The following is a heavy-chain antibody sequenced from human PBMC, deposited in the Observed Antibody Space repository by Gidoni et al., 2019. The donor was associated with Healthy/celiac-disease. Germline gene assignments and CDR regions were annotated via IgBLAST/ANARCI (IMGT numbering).Heavy chain of an antibody. CDR1: GGTFSSYA. V-gene: IGHV1-69*06. J-gene: IGHJ6*02. Sequence: QVQLVQSGAEVKKPGSSVKVSCKVSGGTFSSYAISWVRQAPGQGLEWMGGIIPIFGTANYAQKFQGRVTITADKSTSTAYMELSSLRSEDTAVYYCARDCSGGSCYSDKGYYYYGMDVWGQGTTVTVSS. CDR2: IIPIFGTA. D-gene: IGHD2-15*01. CDR3: ARDCSGGSCYSDKGYYYYGMDV.